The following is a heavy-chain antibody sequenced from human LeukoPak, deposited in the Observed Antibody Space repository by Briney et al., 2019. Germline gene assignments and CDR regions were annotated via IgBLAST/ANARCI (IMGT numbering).Heavy chain of an antibody. J-gene: IGHJ4*02. CDR1: VVSMNGYY. V-gene: IGHV4-4*07. Sequence: PSETLSLTCSVSVVSMNGYYWSWLRQSAGNRLEWIGHVDSSGNTNYNPSLESRVTMSVDTSKKQFSLKLSSVTAADTAIYYCATEYCASSSCRFDSWGQGTLVTVSS. CDR3: ATEYCASSSCRFDS. CDR2: VDSSGNT. D-gene: IGHD2-2*01.